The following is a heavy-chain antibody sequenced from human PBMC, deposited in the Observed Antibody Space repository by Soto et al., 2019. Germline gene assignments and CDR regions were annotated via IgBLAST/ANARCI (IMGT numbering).Heavy chain of an antibody. J-gene: IGHJ2*01. Sequence: EVQLVESGGGLVKPGGSLRLSCAASGFTFSSYSMNWVRQAPGKGLEWVSSISRSSSYIYYADSVKGRFTISRDNAKNSLDLQMNSLRAEDTAVYYCARDQLGYWTNGVCLRNWYFDLWGRGTLVTVSS. CDR1: GFTFSSYS. V-gene: IGHV3-21*01. CDR3: ARDQLGYWTNGVCLRNWYFDL. CDR2: ISRSSSYI. D-gene: IGHD2-8*01.